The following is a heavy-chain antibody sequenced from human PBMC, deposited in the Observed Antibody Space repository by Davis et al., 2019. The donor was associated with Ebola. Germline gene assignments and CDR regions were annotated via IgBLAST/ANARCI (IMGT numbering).Heavy chain of an antibody. D-gene: IGHD2-21*02. Sequence: GASLKISCAASGFTFSSYSMNWVRQAPGKGLEWVSSISSSSSYIYYADSVKGRFTISRDNAKNSLYLQMNSRRAEDTAVYYCARRVVVTAAFDYWGQGTLVTVSS. CDR1: GFTFSSYS. V-gene: IGHV3-21*01. CDR2: ISSSSSYI. CDR3: ARRVVVTAAFDY. J-gene: IGHJ4*02.